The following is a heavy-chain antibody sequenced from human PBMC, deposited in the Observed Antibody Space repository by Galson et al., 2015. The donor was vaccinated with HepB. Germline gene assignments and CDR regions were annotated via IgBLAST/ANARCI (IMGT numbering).Heavy chain of an antibody. CDR2: IWYDGSNK. V-gene: IGHV3-33*01. D-gene: IGHD4-23*01. J-gene: IGHJ4*02. CDR1: GFPFSGYG. Sequence: SLRLSCAASGFPFSGYGMHWVRQAPGKGLGGGAGIWYDGSNKYYADSVKGRFPISRDNSKNMLYLQMNSLRAEETAVYYCAREGTGYGGNSANDYWGQGTLVTVSS. CDR3: AREGTGYGGNSANDY.